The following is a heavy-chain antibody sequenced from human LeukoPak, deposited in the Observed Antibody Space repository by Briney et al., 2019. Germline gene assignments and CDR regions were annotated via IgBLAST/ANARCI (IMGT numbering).Heavy chain of an antibody. D-gene: IGHD4-17*01. Sequence: PGRSLRLSCAASGFTFSGYAMHWVRQAPGKGLEWVSVMSYDGSNKYYADSVKGRFTISRDSSKNTLYLQMNSLRAEDTAVYYCARETGSAVGSTDFDYWGQGTLVTVSS. V-gene: IGHV3-30-3*01. CDR3: ARETGSAVGSTDFDY. CDR2: MSYDGSNK. J-gene: IGHJ4*02. CDR1: GFTFSGYA.